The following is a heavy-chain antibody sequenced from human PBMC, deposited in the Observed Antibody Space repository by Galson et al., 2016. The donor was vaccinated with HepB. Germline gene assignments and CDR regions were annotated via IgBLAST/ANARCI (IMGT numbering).Heavy chain of an antibody. J-gene: IGHJ6*04. CDR1: GFTFRSYA. Sequence: SLRLSCAASGFTFRSYAMHWVRQAPGKGLEWVTLISNDGVVKMYADSVKGRFTVSRDKSRDTLYLQMNSLRGEDTAVYFCARGHRAAADRRNGMDVWGKGTAVIVSS. V-gene: IGHV3-30-3*01. D-gene: IGHD6-13*01. CDR2: ISNDGVVK. CDR3: ARGHRAAADRRNGMDV.